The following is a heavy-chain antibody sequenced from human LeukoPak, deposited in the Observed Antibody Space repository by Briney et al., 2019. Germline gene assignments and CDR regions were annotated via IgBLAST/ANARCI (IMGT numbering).Heavy chain of an antibody. V-gene: IGHV3-21*01. CDR2: ISSSSSYI. Sequence: GGSLRLSCAASGFTFSSYSMNWVRQAPGKGLEWVSSISSSSSYIYYADSVKGRFTISRDNAKNSLYLQMNSLRAEDTAAYYCARAEESGIAAAGTSVFDYWGQGTLVTVSS. CDR3: ARAEESGIAAAGTSVFDY. J-gene: IGHJ4*02. CDR1: GFTFSSYS. D-gene: IGHD6-13*01.